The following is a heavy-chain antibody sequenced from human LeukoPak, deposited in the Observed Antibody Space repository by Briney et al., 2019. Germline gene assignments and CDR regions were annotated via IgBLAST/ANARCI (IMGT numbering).Heavy chain of an antibody. CDR3: ARVPYYYDSSGYYYYYYFDY. CDR1: GFTFSSYW. V-gene: IGHV3-7*01. CDR2: IKQDGSEK. Sequence: PGGSLRLSCAASGFTFSSYWMSWVRQAPGKGLEWVANIKQDGSEKYYVDSWKGRFTISRDNAKNSLYVHMNSLRAEDTAVYYCARVPYYYDSSGYYYYYYFDYWGQGTLVTVSS. J-gene: IGHJ4*02. D-gene: IGHD3-22*01.